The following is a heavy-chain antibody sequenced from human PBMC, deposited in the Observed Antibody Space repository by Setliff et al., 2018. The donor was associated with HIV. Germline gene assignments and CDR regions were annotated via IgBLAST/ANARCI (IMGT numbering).Heavy chain of an antibody. CDR1: GGSINSRTHY. CDR3: VRQSGSSWYVDP. D-gene: IGHD1-26*01. J-gene: IGHJ5*02. Sequence: PSETLSLTCNVSGGSINSRTHYWGWMRQPPGKGLEWIGSIFYSGINYYNPSLEGRITLSIDLSKNQFSLKLTSVTAADSALYFCVRQSGSSWYVDPWGQGTQVTVSS. V-gene: IGHV4-39*01. CDR2: IFYSGIN.